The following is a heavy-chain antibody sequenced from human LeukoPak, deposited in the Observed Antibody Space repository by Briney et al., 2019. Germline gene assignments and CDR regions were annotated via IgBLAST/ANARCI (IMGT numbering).Heavy chain of an antibody. V-gene: IGHV3-30*18. D-gene: IGHD6-13*01. J-gene: IGHJ4*02. CDR2: ISYDGSNK. CDR3: PKDRSPHGSSCPIKHY. CDR1: GFSFSNYG. Sequence: GGSLRLSCTASGFSFSNYGMHWVRQAPGKGLEWVAVISYDGSNKYYADSVKGRFTISRDNSKNTLYLQMNSLRAEDTAVYYCPKDRSPHGSSCPIKHYWGQGTLVTVSS.